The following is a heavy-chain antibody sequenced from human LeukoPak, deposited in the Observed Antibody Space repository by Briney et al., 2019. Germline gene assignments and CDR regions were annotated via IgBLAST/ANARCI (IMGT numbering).Heavy chain of an antibody. CDR2: INHSGST. J-gene: IGHJ6*03. D-gene: IGHD1-20*01. CDR1: GGSFSGYY. Sequence: SETLSLTCAVYGGSFSGYYWSWIRQPPGKGLEWIGEINHSGSTNYNPSLKSRVTISVDTSKNQFSLKLSSVTAADTAVYYCARLFNWNPTSHYYYYYYMDVWGKGTTVTVSS. V-gene: IGHV4-34*01. CDR3: ARLFNWNPTSHYYYYYYMDV.